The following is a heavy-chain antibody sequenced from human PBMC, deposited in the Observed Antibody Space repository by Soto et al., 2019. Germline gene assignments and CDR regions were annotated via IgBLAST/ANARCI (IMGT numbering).Heavy chain of an antibody. CDR2: ISSSSSYI. CDR1: GFTFSSYS. Sequence: GGSLRLSCAASGFTFSSYSMNWVRQAPGKGLEWVSSISSSSSYIYYADSVKGRFTISRDNAKNSLYLQMNSLRAEDTAVYYCARDGRQGMVRGTYDYWGQGTLVTVSS. V-gene: IGHV3-21*01. J-gene: IGHJ4*02. CDR3: ARDGRQGMVRGTYDY. D-gene: IGHD3-10*01.